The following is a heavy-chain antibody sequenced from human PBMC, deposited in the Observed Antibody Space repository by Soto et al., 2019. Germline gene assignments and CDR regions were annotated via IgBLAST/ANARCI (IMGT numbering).Heavy chain of an antibody. Sequence: GEALKISCRGSGYIFSSYWIVLGRQMPGEGLEWMGIIYPGDSDTRYSPSFQGKVTISADTSIGTAYLKWSSLKASDTEMYYCARHPYYYDSTGPNLDQWGQGTMVTVSS. CDR2: IYPGDSDT. CDR3: ARHPYYYDSTGPNLDQ. V-gene: IGHV5-51*01. D-gene: IGHD3-22*01. J-gene: IGHJ4*02. CDR1: GYIFSSYW.